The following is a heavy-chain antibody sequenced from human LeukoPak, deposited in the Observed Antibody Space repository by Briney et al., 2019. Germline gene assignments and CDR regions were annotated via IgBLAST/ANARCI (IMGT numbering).Heavy chain of an antibody. J-gene: IGHJ4*02. CDR2: IIPILGIA. CDR3: ARDLHISYFDY. V-gene: IGHV1-69*04. Sequence: ASVKVSCKASGGTFSSYAISWVRQAPGQGLEWMGRIIPILGIANYAQKFQGRVTITADKSTSTAYMELSSLRSEDTAVYYCARDLHISYFDYWGQGTLVTVSS. CDR1: GGTFSSYA.